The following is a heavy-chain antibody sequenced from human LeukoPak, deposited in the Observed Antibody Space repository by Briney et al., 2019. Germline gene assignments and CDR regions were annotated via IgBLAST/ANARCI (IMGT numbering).Heavy chain of an antibody. Sequence: GGSLRLSCAASGFIFNSYGMHWVRQAPGKGLEWVAFIRYEGSNKYYADSVMGRFTISRDNSRNTLYLQMNSLRAEDTAVYYCAKDLGVVPAAEFDYWGQGTLVTVSS. CDR3: AKDLGVVPAAEFDY. V-gene: IGHV3-30*02. CDR1: GFIFNSYG. CDR2: IRYEGSNK. D-gene: IGHD2-2*01. J-gene: IGHJ4*02.